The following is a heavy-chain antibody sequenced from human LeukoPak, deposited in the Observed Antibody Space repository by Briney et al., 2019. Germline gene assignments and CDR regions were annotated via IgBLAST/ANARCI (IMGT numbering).Heavy chain of an antibody. CDR3: ARDTMLGMGNP. CDR1: GFTFSNYW. V-gene: IGHV3-74*01. Sequence: GSLRLSCVASGFTFSNYWMHWVRQAPGKGLVWVSRIDSDGSSARYADSVKGRFTISRDNAKDTLYLQMNSLRDEDTAVYYCARDTMLGMGNPWGQGTLVTVSS. D-gene: IGHD3-10*02. J-gene: IGHJ5*02. CDR2: IDSDGSSA.